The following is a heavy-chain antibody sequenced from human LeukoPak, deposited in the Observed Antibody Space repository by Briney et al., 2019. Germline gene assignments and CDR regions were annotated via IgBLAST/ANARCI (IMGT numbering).Heavy chain of an antibody. CDR1: GGSISSFF. D-gene: IGHD5-24*01. J-gene: IGHJ4*02. CDR2: IFSSGST. CDR3: ARGGYGYNRWDYFDY. Sequence: PSETLSLTCTVSGGSISSFFWSWIRQPPGEGLEWIGSIFSSGSTNYNTSLRSRVSISLDTSKNQFSLKLGSVTAADTPVYFCARGGYGYNRWDYFDYWGQGTLVTVSS. V-gene: IGHV4-59*01.